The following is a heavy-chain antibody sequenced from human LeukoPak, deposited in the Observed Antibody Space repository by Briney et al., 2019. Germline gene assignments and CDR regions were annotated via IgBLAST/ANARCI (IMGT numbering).Heavy chain of an antibody. J-gene: IGHJ6*02. V-gene: IGHV3-23*01. CDR2: ISGSGGST. Sequence: GGSLRLSCAATGFTFSSYAMSWVRQAPGKGLEWVSAISGSGGSTYYADSVKGRFTISGDNSKNTLYLQMNSLRAEDTAVYYCVEPAYYYDSSGYYPRGYYYGMDVWGQGTTVTVSS. CDR3: VEPAYYYDSSGYYPRGYYYGMDV. D-gene: IGHD3-22*01. CDR1: GFTFSSYA.